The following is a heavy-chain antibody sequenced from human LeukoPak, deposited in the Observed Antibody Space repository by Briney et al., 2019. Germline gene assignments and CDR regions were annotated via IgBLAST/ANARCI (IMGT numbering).Heavy chain of an antibody. J-gene: IGHJ4*02. CDR2: IKSKTDGGTT. CDR3: AKGSGTYYNVPFDY. CDR1: GFTFNNTW. Sequence: GGSLRLSCAASGFTFNNTWVTWVRQAPGTGLEWVGRIKSKTDGGTTDYAAPVKGRFTISREDSKNTLYLQMNSLRAEDTAIYYCAKGSGTYYNVPFDYWGQGTLVTVSS. D-gene: IGHD3-10*01. V-gene: IGHV3-15*01.